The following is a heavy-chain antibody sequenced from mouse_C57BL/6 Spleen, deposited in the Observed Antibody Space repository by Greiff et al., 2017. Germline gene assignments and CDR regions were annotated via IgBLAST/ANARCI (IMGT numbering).Heavy chain of an antibody. CDR2: FYPGSGSI. CDR3: ARQEGGGYSNCAFDY. CDR1: GYTFTEYT. J-gene: IGHJ2*01. V-gene: IGHV1-62-2*01. Sequence: QVQLQQSGAELVKPGASVKLSCTASGYTFTEYTIHWVKQRSGQGLEWIGWFYPGSGSIKYNEKFQDKATLTADKSSSTVYLELSRLTSEDSAVDYCARQEGGGYSNCAFDYWGQGTTLTVSS. D-gene: IGHD2-5*01.